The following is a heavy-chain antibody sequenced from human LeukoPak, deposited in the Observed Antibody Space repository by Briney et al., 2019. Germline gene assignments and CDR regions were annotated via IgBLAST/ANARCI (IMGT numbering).Heavy chain of an antibody. CDR1: GFTFSSYG. D-gene: IGHD1-26*01. CDR3: AREGGYSGNYRDCYFDY. V-gene: IGHV3-30*03. CDR2: ISYDGSNK. J-gene: IGHJ4*02. Sequence: GRSLRLSCAASGFTFSSYGMHWVRQAPGKGLEWVAVISYDGSNKYYADSVKGRFTISRDNSKNTLYLQMNSLRAEDTAVYYCAREGGYSGNYRDCYFDYWGQGTLVTVSS.